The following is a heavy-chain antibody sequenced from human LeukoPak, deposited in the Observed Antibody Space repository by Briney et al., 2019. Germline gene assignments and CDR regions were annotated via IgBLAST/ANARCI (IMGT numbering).Heavy chain of an antibody. D-gene: IGHD3-10*01. CDR1: GFTFSSYA. CDR2: ISGSGGST. J-gene: IGHJ4*02. V-gene: IGHV3-23*01. Sequence: GGSLRLSCAASGFTFSSYAMSWVRQAPGKGLEWVSAISGSGGSTYYADSVKGRFTLSRDNSKNTLYLQMNSLRAEDTAVYYCANLWFGELLYDYWGQGTLVTVSS. CDR3: ANLWFGELLYDY.